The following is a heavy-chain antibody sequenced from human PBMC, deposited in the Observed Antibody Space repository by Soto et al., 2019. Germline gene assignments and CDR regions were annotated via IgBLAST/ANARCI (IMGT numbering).Heavy chain of an antibody. D-gene: IGHD3-16*01. CDR1: GFTVSSNY. V-gene: IGHV3-66*01. CDR3: ARDWAAGPMSYYYYAIEV. J-gene: IGHJ6*01. CDR2: IYSGGST. Sequence: PGGSLRLSCAASGFTVSSNYMSWVRQAPGKGLEWVSVIYSGGSTYYADSVKGRFTISRDNSKNTLYLQMNSLRAEDTAVYYCARDWAAGPMSYYYYAIEVRGQGTTVAVSS.